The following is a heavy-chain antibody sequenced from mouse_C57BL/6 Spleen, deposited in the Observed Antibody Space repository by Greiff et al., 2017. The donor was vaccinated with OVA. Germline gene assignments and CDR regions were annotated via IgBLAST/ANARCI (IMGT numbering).Heavy chain of an antibody. CDR1: GYSITSGYY. D-gene: IGHD4-1*01. Sequence: EVKLVESGPGLVKPSQSLSLTCSVTGYSITSGYYWNWIRQFPGNKLEWMGYISYDGSNNYNPSLKNRISITRDTSKNQFFLKLNSVTTEDTATYYCASNRDGFAYWGQGTLVTVSA. CDR3: ASNRDGFAY. J-gene: IGHJ3*01. V-gene: IGHV3-6*01. CDR2: ISYDGSN.